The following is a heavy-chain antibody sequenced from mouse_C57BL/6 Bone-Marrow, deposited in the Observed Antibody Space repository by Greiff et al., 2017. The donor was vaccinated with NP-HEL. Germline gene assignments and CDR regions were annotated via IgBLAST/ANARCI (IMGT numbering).Heavy chain of an antibody. D-gene: IGHD1-2*01. CDR2: IYPGSGST. CDR1: GYTFTSYW. CDR3: ANYGLLRHYWYFDV. V-gene: IGHV1-55*01. Sequence: VQLQQSGAELVKPGASVKMSCKASGYTFTSYWITWVKQRPGQGLEWIGDIYPGSGSTNYNEKFKSKATLTVDTSSSTAYMQLSSLTSEDSAVYYCANYGLLRHYWYFDVWGTGTTVTVSS. J-gene: IGHJ1*03.